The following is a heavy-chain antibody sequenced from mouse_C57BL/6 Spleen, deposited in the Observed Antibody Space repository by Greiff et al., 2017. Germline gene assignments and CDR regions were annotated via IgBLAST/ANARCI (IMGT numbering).Heavy chain of an antibody. CDR1: GYSFTGYS. V-gene: IGHV1-43*01. CDR2: INPSTGGT. D-gene: IGHD1-1*01. Sequence: EVQLQQSGPELVKPGASVKISCKASGYSFTGYSMHWVKQSSEKSLEWIGEINPSTGGTSYNQKFKGKATLTVDKSSSTAYMQLKSLTSEDSAVYYCARRELRWYFDVWGTGTTVTVSS. J-gene: IGHJ1*03. CDR3: ARRELRWYFDV.